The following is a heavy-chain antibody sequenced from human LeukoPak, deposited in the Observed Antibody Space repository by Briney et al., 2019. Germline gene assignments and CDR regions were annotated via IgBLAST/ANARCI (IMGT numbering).Heavy chain of an antibody. Sequence: ASVKVSCKASGGTFSSYAISWVRQAPEQGLEWMGGIIPIFGIANYAQKFQGRVTITADESTSTAYMELSSLRSEDTAVYYCAREDCSSTSCHHYNWFGPWGQGTLVTVSS. V-gene: IGHV1-69*13. CDR3: AREDCSSTSCHHYNWFGP. CDR2: IIPIFGIA. J-gene: IGHJ5*02. D-gene: IGHD2-2*01. CDR1: GGTFSSYA.